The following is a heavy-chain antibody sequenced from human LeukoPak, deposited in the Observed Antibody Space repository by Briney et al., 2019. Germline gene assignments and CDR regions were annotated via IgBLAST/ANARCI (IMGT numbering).Heavy chain of an antibody. CDR1: GFTFSSYA. CDR2: ISCSGGST. D-gene: IGHD4-23*01. J-gene: IGHJ3*02. CDR3: AKRGYGGYDAFDI. Sequence: PGGSLRLSCAASGFTFSSYAMSWVRQAPGKGLEWVSAISCSGGSTYYAYSVKGRFTISRDNSKNTLYLQMNSLRAEDTAVYYCAKRGYGGYDAFDIWGQGTMVSVSS. V-gene: IGHV3-23*01.